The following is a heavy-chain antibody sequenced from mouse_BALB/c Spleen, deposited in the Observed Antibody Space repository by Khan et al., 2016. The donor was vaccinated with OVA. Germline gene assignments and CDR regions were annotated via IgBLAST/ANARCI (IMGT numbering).Heavy chain of an antibody. Sequence: EVELVESGGGLVQPGGSRKLSCAASGFTFSSFGMHWVRQAPEKGLEWVAYISSGSSTIFYADTVKGRFTISRDNPKNTLFLQMTSLRSEDTAMYYCARSTSVVARAMAYWGQGTSVTVSS. CDR2: ISSGSSTI. CDR3: ARSTSVVARAMAY. D-gene: IGHD1-1*01. J-gene: IGHJ4*01. V-gene: IGHV5-17*02. CDR1: GFTFSSFG.